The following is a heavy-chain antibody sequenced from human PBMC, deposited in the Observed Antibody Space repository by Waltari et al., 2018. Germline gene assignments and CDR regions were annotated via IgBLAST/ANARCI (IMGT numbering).Heavy chain of an antibody. Sequence: QVQLQESGPGLVKPSQTLSLTCTVSGGSISSGSYYWSWIRQPAGKGLEWIGRIYTRGSTNYNPSLKSRVTISVDTSKNQFSLKLSSVTAADTAVYYCARGYVVPAAIHLWGQGTLVTVSS. CDR3: ARGYVVPAAIHL. D-gene: IGHD2-2*01. CDR1: GGSISSGSYY. CDR2: IYTRGST. V-gene: IGHV4-61*02. J-gene: IGHJ4*02.